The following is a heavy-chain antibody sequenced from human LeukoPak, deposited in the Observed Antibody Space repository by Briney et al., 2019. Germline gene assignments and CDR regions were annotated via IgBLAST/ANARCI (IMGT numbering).Heavy chain of an antibody. D-gene: IGHD2-2*01. J-gene: IGHJ4*02. Sequence: GGSLRLSCAASGFTFSSYWMHWVRQAPGKGLVWVSRINSDGSSTSYADSVKGRFTISRDNAKNTLYLQMNSLRAEDTAVYYCAKDAEIVVVPAARVYFDYWGQGTLVTVSS. V-gene: IGHV3-74*01. CDR2: INSDGSST. CDR1: GFTFSSYW. CDR3: AKDAEIVVVPAARVYFDY.